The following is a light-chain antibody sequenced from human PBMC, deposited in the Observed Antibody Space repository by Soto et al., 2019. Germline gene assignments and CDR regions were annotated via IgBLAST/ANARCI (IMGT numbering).Light chain of an antibody. CDR2: DVS. V-gene: IGLV2-14*03. CDR1: TSDVGRYNY. CDR3: NSFTTSSTYV. Sequence: LTQPASVSGSPGQSISISCTGTTSDVGRYNYVSWYQQHPGKAPKLMIYDVSYRPSWVSNRFSGSKSGITASLTISGLQAEDEADYYCNSFTTSSTYVFGTGTKVTVL. J-gene: IGLJ1*01.